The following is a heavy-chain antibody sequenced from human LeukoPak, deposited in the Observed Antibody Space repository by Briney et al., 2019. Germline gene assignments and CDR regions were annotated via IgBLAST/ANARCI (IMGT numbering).Heavy chain of an antibody. Sequence: GGSLRLSCAASGFSFKDYYFSWTRQAPGKGLEWVSFINVNGGAMYYADFVEGRFTISRDNAKSSLYLEMNSLRVEDTAVYYCARGPRILAAGSYYFDYWGQGTLVTVSS. CDR1: GFSFKDYY. V-gene: IGHV3-11*01. CDR3: ARGPRILAAGSYYFDY. CDR2: INVNGGAM. J-gene: IGHJ4*02. D-gene: IGHD6-13*01.